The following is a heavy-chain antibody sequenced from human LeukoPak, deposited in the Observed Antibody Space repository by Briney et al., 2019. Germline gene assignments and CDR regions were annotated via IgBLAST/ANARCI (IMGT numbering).Heavy chain of an antibody. V-gene: IGHV3-15*01. Sequence: MSGGPLRLSCAASGFTFSNAWMSWVRQAPGKGREWVGRIKSKTDGGTTDYAAPVKGRFTISRDDSKNTLYLQMNSLKTEDTAVYYCTTAGRGATPSPFDYWGQGTLVTVSS. CDR3: TTAGRGATPSPFDY. CDR2: IKSKTDGGTT. D-gene: IGHD5-12*01. J-gene: IGHJ4*02. CDR1: GFTFSNAW.